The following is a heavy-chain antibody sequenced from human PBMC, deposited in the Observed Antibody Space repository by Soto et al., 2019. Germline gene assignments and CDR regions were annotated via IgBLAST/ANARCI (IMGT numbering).Heavy chain of an antibody. CDR3: ARVAPPNRIAAASDFDY. V-gene: IGHV1-46*01. CDR2: INPSGGST. CDR1: GYTFTSYY. Sequence: ASVKVSCKASGYTFTSYYMHWVRQAPGQGLEWMGIINPSGGSTSYAQKFQGRVTMTRDTSTSTVYMELSSLRSEDTAVYYCARVAPPNRIAAASDFDYWGQGTLVTVSS. J-gene: IGHJ4*02. D-gene: IGHD6-13*01.